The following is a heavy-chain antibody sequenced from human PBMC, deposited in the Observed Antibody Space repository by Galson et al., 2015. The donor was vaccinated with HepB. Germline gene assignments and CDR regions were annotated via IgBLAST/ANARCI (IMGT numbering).Heavy chain of an antibody. D-gene: IGHD2-8*01. CDR1: GFTFSSYA. CDR2: ISYDASNK. V-gene: IGHV3-30-3*01. CDR3: ARDNGGMDV. J-gene: IGHJ6*02. Sequence: SLRLSCAESGFTFSSYAMHWVRQAPGKGLEWVAVISYDASNKYYADSVKGRFTISRDNSKNTLYLEMNSLRAEDTAVYYCARDNGGMDVWGQGTTVTVSS.